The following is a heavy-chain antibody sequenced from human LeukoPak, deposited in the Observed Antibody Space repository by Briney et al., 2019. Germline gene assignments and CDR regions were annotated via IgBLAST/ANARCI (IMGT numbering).Heavy chain of an antibody. J-gene: IGHJ4*02. CDR3: AKGFSSGYDLLHY. D-gene: IGHD5-12*01. CDR2: ISYDGSNK. CDR1: GFTFSSCG. Sequence: PGGSLRHSCAASGFTFSSCGMHWVRQAPGKGLEWVAVISYDGSNKYYADSVKGRFTISRDNSKNTLYLQMNSLRAEDTAVYYCAKGFSSGYDLLHYWGQGTLVTVSS. V-gene: IGHV3-30*18.